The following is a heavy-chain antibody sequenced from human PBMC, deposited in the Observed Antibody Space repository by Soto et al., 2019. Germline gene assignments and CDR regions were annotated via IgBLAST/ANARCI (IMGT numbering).Heavy chain of an antibody. CDR3: AGWGSGSYYSPMSYYYGMDV. CDR2: ISYDGSNK. V-gene: IGHV3-30*03. J-gene: IGHJ6*02. Sequence: QVQLVESGGGVVQPGRSLRLSCAASGFTFSSYGMHWVRQAPGKGLEWVAVISYDGSNKYYADSVKGRFTISRDNSKNTLYLQMNSLRAEDTAVYYCAGWGSGSYYSPMSYYYGMDVWGQGTTVTVSS. D-gene: IGHD3-10*01. CDR1: GFTFSSYG.